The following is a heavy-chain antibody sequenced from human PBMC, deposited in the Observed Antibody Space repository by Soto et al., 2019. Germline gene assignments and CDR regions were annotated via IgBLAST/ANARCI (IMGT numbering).Heavy chain of an antibody. Sequence: SETLSLTCTVSGGSISSGGYYWSWIRQHPGKGLEWIGYIYYSGSTYYNPSLKSRVTISVDTSKNQFSLKLSSVTAADTAVYYCARDDGSGSYYYLDYWGQGTWSPSPQ. V-gene: IGHV4-31*03. CDR3: ARDDGSGSYYYLDY. CDR1: GGSISSGGYY. D-gene: IGHD3-10*01. CDR2: IYYSGST. J-gene: IGHJ4*02.